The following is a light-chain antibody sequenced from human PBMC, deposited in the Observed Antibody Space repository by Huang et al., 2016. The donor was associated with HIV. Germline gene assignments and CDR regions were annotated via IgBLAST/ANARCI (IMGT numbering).Light chain of an antibody. CDR1: QNINR. J-gene: IGKJ1*01. Sequence: EIVMTQSPATLSVSPGERATLSCRASQNINRLAWYQHQPGQAPRLLIYDASSRATGVPARFSGGGSGTDFTLTVSSLQSDDFALYYCQQYDDWPPWTFGQGTQVDMK. CDR2: DAS. V-gene: IGKV3-15*01. CDR3: QQYDDWPPWT.